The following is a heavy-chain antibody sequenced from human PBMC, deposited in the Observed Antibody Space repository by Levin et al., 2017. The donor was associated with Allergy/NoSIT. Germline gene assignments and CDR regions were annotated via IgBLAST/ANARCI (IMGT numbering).Heavy chain of an antibody. CDR3: ARQVLSSRRFYP. J-gene: IGHJ5*02. CDR2: IYNTGST. V-gene: IGHV4-59*01. D-gene: IGHD2-2*01. CDR1: GDSIGTYY. Sequence: SQTLSLTCTVSGDSIGTYYWTWIRQPPGKGLEWIGYIYNTGSTNYSPSLKSRVTILLDTSKNQFSLELNPVTAADTAVYYCARQVLSSRRFYPWGQGTLVTVSS.